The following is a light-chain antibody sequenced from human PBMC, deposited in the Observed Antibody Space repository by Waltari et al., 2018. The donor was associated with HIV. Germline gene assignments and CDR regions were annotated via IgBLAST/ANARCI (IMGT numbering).Light chain of an antibody. CDR2: GKN. Sequence: SSELTQDPAVSVALGQTVRITCQGNSLRSYYASWYQQKPGQAPVLFIYGKNNRPSGIPDRFSGSSSGNTASLTITGAQAEDEADYYCNSRDNNDNHVVFGGGTKVTVL. CDR3: NSRDNNDNHVV. CDR1: SLRSYY. V-gene: IGLV3-19*01. J-gene: IGLJ2*01.